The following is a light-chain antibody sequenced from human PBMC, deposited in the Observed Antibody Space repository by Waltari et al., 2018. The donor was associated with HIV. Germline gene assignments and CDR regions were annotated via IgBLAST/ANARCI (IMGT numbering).Light chain of an antibody. Sequence: QSALTQPASVSGSPGQSITISCTGTSSDVGSYNLVSWYQQHPGTAPRLMIYEVSKRPSGVSNRFSGSKSGNTASLTISGLQAEDEADYYCCSYAGSSTFEVFGGGTKLTVL. CDR2: EVS. J-gene: IGLJ2*01. CDR3: CSYAGSSTFEV. CDR1: SSDVGSYNL. V-gene: IGLV2-23*02.